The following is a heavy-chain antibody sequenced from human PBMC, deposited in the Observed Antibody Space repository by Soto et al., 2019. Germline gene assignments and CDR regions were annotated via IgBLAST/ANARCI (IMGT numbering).Heavy chain of an antibody. CDR2: ISSSSSYI. CDR3: AREGYYYYGMDV. V-gene: IGHV3-21*01. Sequence: EVQLVESGGGLVKPGGSPRLSCAASGFTFSSYSMNWVRQAPGKGLEWVSSISSSSSYIYYADSVKGRFTISRDNAKNSLYLQMNSLRAEDTAVYYCAREGYYYYGMDVWGQGTTVTVSS. J-gene: IGHJ6*02. CDR1: GFTFSSYS.